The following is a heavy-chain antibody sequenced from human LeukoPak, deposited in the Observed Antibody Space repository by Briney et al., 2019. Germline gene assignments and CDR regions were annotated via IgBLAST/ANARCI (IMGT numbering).Heavy chain of an antibody. D-gene: IGHD4-23*01. V-gene: IGHV1-69*05. CDR2: IIPIFGIA. CDR1: GGTFSNYA. J-gene: IGHJ4*02. Sequence: ASVKVSCKASGGTFSNYAISWVRQAPGQGLECMGGIIPIFGIANYAQNFQGRVTITTDESTSTAYMELSSLRSEDTAVYYCARDISTVVTPGYFDCWGQGTLVTVSS. CDR3: ARDISTVVTPGYFDC.